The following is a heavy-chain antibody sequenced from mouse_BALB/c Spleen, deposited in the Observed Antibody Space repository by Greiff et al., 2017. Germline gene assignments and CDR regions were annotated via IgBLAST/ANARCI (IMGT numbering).Heavy chain of an antibody. D-gene: IGHD2-2*01. CDR1: GYSITSDYA. Sequence: ESGPGLVKPSQSLSLTCTVTGYSITSDYAWNWIRQFPGNKLEWMGYISYSGSTSYNPSLKSRISITRDTSKNQFFLQLNSVTTEDTATYYCARGLPSMDYWGQGTSVTVSS. V-gene: IGHV3-2*02. J-gene: IGHJ4*01. CDR3: ARGLPSMDY. CDR2: ISYSGST.